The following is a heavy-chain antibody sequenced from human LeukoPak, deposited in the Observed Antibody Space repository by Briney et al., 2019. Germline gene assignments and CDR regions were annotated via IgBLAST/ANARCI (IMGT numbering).Heavy chain of an antibody. CDR1: GGSISGYY. V-gene: IGHV4-59*08. CDR3: ARQNDRSHDY. J-gene: IGHJ4*02. Sequence: SETLSLTCTVSGGSISGYYRSWIRQPPGKGLEWIVYIYHNGGTNYNPSLQSRLTISVDTSKNQFSLKLSSVTAADTAVYYCARQNDRSHDYWGQGTLVTVSS. D-gene: IGHD1-1*01. CDR2: IYHNGGT.